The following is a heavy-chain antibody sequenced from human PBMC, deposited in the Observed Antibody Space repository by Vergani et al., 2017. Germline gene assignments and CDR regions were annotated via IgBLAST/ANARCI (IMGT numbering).Heavy chain of an antibody. J-gene: IGHJ5*02. CDR3: ARGLGCSSTSCYLGWFDP. D-gene: IGHD2-2*01. V-gene: IGHV3-23*01. CDR1: GFTFSSYA. CDR2: ISGSGGST. Sequence: EVQLLESGGGLVQPGGSLRLSCAASGFTFSSYAMSWVRQAPGKGLEWVSAISGSGGSTYYADSVKGRFTISRDNSKNTLYLQMNSLRAEDTAVYYCARGLGCSSTSCYLGWFDPWGQGTLVTVSS.